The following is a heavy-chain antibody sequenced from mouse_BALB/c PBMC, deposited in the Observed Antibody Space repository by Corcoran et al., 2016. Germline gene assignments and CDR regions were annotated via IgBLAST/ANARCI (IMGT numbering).Heavy chain of an antibody. D-gene: IGHD6-1*01. CDR1: GYTFTNYG. CDR3: ARAPLHYYAMDD. V-gene: IGHV9-3-1*01. Sequence: QIQLVQSGPELKKPGETVKISCKASGYTFTNYGMNWVKQAPGKGLKWMGWINTYTGEPTYADDFKGRFAFSLETWASTAYLQINNLKNEDTATYLCARAPLHYYAMDDWGQGTSVTVSS. J-gene: IGHJ4*01. CDR2: INTYTGEP.